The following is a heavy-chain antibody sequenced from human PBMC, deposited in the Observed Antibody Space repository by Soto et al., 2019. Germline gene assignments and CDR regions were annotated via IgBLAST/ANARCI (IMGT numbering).Heavy chain of an antibody. D-gene: IGHD6-6*01. V-gene: IGHV3-11*05. Sequence: QVQLVESGGGLVKPGGSLRLSRAASGFTFSDYYMSWIRQAPGKGLEWVSYISSSSSYTNYADSVKGRFTISRDNAKNSLYLQMNSLRAEDTAVYYCARDRVGLVGWYFDLWGRGTLVTVSS. CDR3: ARDRVGLVGWYFDL. CDR1: GFTFSDYY. J-gene: IGHJ2*01. CDR2: ISSSSSYT.